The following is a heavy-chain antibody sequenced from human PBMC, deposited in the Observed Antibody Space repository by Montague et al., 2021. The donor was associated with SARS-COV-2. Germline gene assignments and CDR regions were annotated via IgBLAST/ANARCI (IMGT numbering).Heavy chain of an antibody. J-gene: IGHJ3*01. CDR2: ISSSTNII. CDR3: AKDLVLRAARPDALDV. D-gene: IGHD6-6*01. CDR1: GFTFSSYS. V-gene: IGHV3-48*04. Sequence: SRSLSSSASGFTFSSYSVNWVRQAPGKGLEWISYISSSTNIIYYADSVKGRLTISRDNARNSLYLQMNSLRVDDTAVYYCAKDLVLRAARPDALDVWGQGTVVTASS.